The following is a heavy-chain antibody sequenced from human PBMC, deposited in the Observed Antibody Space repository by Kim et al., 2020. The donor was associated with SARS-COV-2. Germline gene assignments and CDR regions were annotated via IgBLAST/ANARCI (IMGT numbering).Heavy chain of an antibody. D-gene: IGHD5-18*01. J-gene: IGHJ4*02. CDR3: ARGYGYSYGFYFDY. Sequence: TPTLTSRVTLPCDTSNNQSSLKLSSVTTADTAVYYCARGYGYSYGFYFDYWGQGTLVTVSS. V-gene: IGHV4-59*09.